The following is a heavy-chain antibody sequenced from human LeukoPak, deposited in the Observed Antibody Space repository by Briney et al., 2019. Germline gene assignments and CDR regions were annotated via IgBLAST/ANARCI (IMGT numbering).Heavy chain of an antibody. CDR2: XXXXXXXX. V-gene: IGHV3-33*01. CDR3: AREGHGGFGELDGGESETPDFYNYGLDV. CDR1: EFTFKIYA. D-gene: IGHD3-10*01. J-gene: IGHJ6*02. Sequence: GGSLRLSCVASEFTFKIYAMHWIRQAPGKGLXXXXXXXXXXXXXXXXXXXKGRFTVSRDNSKNTVYLQMNSLRVEDTAVYYCAREGHGGFGELDGGESETPDFYNYGLDVWGQGTTVAVSS.